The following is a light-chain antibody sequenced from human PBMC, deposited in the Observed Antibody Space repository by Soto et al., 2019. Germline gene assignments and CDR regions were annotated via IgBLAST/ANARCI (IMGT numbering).Light chain of an antibody. V-gene: IGLV2-14*03. Sequence: QSVLPQPASVSESPGQSITIPCTATSSEIDSYDHVSWHQQHPYKAPKLMDYDVSKRPSGVSDRSSGSKPANNASLPIPELQAEDEADYYCNSYTTSSSLYVFGTGTKVT. J-gene: IGLJ1*01. CDR3: NSYTTSSSLYV. CDR1: SSEIDSYDH. CDR2: DVS.